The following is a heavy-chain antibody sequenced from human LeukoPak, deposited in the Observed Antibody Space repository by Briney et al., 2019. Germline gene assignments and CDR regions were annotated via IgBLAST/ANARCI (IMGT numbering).Heavy chain of an antibody. V-gene: IGHV4-34*01. D-gene: IGHD3-9*01. J-gene: IGHJ4*02. Sequence: PSETLSLTCTVSGGSFGGYSWSWIRQPPGKGLEWIGEVTHTGGTNYNPSLKSRVTISVDTSKNQFSLKLNSVTAADTAVYYCATVYHDISTGYYISDYWGQGTLVTASS. CDR2: VTHTGGT. CDR1: GGSFGGYS. CDR3: ATVYHDISTGYYISDY.